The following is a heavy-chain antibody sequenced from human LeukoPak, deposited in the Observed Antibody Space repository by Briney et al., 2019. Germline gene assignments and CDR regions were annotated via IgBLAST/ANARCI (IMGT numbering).Heavy chain of an antibody. D-gene: IGHD1-26*01. V-gene: IGHV4-34*01. CDR3: ARSRGAKVYDY. CDR2: INHRGST. CDR1: GGSFSGYY. J-gene: IGHJ4*02. Sequence: SETLSLTCAVYGGSFSGYYWSWIRQPPGKGLEWIGEINHRGSTNYNPSLKSRVTISVDTSKNQFSLKLSSVTAADTAVYYCARSRGAKVYDYWGQGTLVTVSS.